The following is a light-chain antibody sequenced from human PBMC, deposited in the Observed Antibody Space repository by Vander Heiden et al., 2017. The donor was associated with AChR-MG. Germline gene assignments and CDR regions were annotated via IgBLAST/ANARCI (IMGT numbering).Light chain of an antibody. CDR3: QQYNNWPLT. V-gene: IGKV3-15*01. CDR2: GAS. J-gene: IGKJ4*01. Sequence: EIVMTQSPATLSVSPGERATLSCRASQSVSSHVAWYQQKPGQAPRLLIYGASTRATGIPARFSGSGSGTEFTLTISSLQSEEFAVYYCQQYNNWPLTFGGGTKVEIK. CDR1: QSVSSH.